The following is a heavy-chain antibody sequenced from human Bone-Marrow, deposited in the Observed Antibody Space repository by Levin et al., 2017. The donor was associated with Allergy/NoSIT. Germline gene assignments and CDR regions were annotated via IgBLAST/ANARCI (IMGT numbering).Heavy chain of an antibody. CDR2: ISSSSSYI. J-gene: IGHJ4*02. D-gene: IGHD3-22*01. V-gene: IGHV3-21*01. CDR3: ARRGPYYDDSRGGFDY. Sequence: GGSLRLSCAASGFTFSSYSMNWVRQAPGKGLEWVSSISSSSSYIYYADSVKGRFTISRDNAKNSLYMQMNSLRAEETAVYYCARRGPYYDDSRGGFDYWGQGTLVTVSS. CDR1: GFTFSSYS.